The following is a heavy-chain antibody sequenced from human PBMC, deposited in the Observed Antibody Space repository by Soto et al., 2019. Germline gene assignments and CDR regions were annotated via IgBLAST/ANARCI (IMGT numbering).Heavy chain of an antibody. Sequence: EVQLLESGGGLVSPGGYLRLSCAASGFTFSSYAMSWVRQAPGKGLEWVSAISGNGGGTYYADSVKGRFTISRDNSKNMLFLQMNSLRAEDTAVYYCAKDLRAVSTVTRADSWGLGTLVTVSS. J-gene: IGHJ4*02. V-gene: IGHV3-23*01. CDR3: AKDLRAVSTVTRADS. D-gene: IGHD4-17*01. CDR1: GFTFSSYA. CDR2: ISGNGGGT.